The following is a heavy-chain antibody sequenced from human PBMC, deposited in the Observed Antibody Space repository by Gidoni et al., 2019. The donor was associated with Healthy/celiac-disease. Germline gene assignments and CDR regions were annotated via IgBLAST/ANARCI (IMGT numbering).Heavy chain of an antibody. V-gene: IGHV1-69*01. CDR1: GGTFSSYA. CDR2: IIPIFGTA. Sequence: QVQLVQSGAEVKKPGSSVKVSCKASGGTFSSYAISWVRQAPGQGLEWMGGIIPIFGTANYAQKFQGRVTITADESTSTAYMELSSLRSEDTAVYYCARSLPRGYSYMGLNYYYYGMDVWGQGTTVTVSS. J-gene: IGHJ6*02. CDR3: ARSLPRGYSYMGLNYYYYGMDV. D-gene: IGHD5-18*01.